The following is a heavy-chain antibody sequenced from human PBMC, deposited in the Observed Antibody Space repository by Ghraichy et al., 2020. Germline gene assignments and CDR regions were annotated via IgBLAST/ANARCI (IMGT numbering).Heavy chain of an antibody. CDR2: IIPIFGTA. D-gene: IGHD3-22*01. V-gene: IGHV1-69*13. Sequence: SVKVSCKASGGTFSSYAISWVRQAPGQGLEWMGGIIPIFGTANYAQKFQGRVTITADESTSTAYMELSSLRSEDTAVYYCARKGYDSSGYYYEYFQHWDQGTLVTVSS. CDR1: GGTFSSYA. CDR3: ARKGYDSSGYYYEYFQH. J-gene: IGHJ1*01.